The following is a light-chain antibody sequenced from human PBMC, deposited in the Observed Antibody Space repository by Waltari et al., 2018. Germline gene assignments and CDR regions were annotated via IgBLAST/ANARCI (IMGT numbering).Light chain of an antibody. CDR3: QNHERLPAT. CDR1: QNIGRY. V-gene: IGKV3-20*01. J-gene: IGKJ1*01. CDR2: AAS. Sequence: ELVLTQSPGTLSLSPGERATLSCRASQNIGRYLVWYQQKPGQPPRLLIYAASTRATGSPDRFICSGSGTDFSLTIARLEPEDFAVYFCQNHERLPATFGQGTKVEI.